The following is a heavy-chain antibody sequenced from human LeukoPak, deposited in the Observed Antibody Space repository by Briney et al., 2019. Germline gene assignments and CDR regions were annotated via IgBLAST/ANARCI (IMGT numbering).Heavy chain of an antibody. CDR2: ISAYNGNT. CDR3: ARDNRWLGELLPHDY. CDR1: GYTFTSYG. V-gene: IGHV1-18*01. Sequence: ASVKVSCKASGYTFTSYGISWVRQAPGQGLEWMGWISAYNGNTNYAQKLQGRVTMATDTSTSTAYMELRSLRSDDTAVYYCARDNRWLGELLPHDYWGQGTLVTVSS. D-gene: IGHD3-10*01. J-gene: IGHJ4*02.